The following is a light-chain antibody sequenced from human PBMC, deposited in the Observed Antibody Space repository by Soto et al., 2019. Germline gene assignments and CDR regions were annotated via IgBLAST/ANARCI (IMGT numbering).Light chain of an antibody. V-gene: IGLV1-51*01. CDR2: DNY. J-gene: IGLJ7*01. CDR1: TSNIGNHY. Sequence: QSVLTQPPSVSAAPGQQVTISCSGSTSNIGNHYVSWYQQLPGRAPKLLIYDNYKRPSGIPDRFSASWSGNTASLTISGLRADDEADYYCSSYADTHTVFGGGTQLTVL. CDR3: SSYADTHTV.